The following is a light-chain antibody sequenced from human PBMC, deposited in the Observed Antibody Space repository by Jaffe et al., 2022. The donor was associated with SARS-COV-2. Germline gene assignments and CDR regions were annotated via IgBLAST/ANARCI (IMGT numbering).Light chain of an antibody. CDR1: SSDVGNYNL. Sequence: QSALTQPASVSGSPGQSITISCTGTSSDVGNYNLVSWYQQHPGKAPKLMIYEGSKRPSGVSNRFSGSKSGNTASLRISGLQAEDEADYYCCSYAGSITFYIFGTGTKVTVL. V-gene: IGLV2-23*01. CDR3: CSYAGSITFYI. CDR2: EGS. J-gene: IGLJ1*01.